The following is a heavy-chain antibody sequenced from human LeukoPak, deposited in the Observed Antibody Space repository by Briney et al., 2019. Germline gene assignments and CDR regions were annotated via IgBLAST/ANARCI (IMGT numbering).Heavy chain of an antibody. CDR2: SNAGNGNT. J-gene: IGHJ3*02. CDR1: GYTFTSDA. CDR3: ARDEGYSYALPDAFDI. V-gene: IGHV1-3*02. D-gene: IGHD5-18*01. Sequence: ASVKVSCKASGYTFTSDAMQWVRQAPGQRLEWMGWSNAGNGNTKYSLEFQGRVTITRDTSVSTAYMELRSLRSDDTAVYYCARDEGYSYALPDAFDIWGQGTMVTVSS.